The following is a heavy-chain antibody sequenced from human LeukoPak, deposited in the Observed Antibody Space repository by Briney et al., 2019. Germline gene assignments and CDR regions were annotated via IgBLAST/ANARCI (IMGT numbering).Heavy chain of an antibody. V-gene: IGHV5-51*01. CDR2: IYPGDSDT. J-gene: IGHJ6*02. CDR3: ARLGAAAGHYHYYYGMDV. D-gene: IGHD6-13*01. CDR1: GYSFTSYW. Sequence: GESLKISCKGSGYSFTSYWIGWVRQMPGKGLEWMGIIYPGDSDTRYSPSFQGQVTISADKSISTAYLQWSSLKASDTAMYYCARLGAAAGHYHYYYGMDVWGQGTTVTVSS.